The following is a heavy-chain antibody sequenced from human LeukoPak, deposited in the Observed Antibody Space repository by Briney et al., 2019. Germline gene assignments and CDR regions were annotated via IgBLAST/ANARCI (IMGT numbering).Heavy chain of an antibody. Sequence: PGGSLRLSCTASGFTFSSYSMNWVRQAPGKGLEWVSSISSSGSYIYYADSVKGRFTISRDNAENSLYLQMNSLRAEDTAVYYCARIIGYYDGSGYGDYWGQGTLVTASS. CDR1: GFTFSSYS. CDR2: ISSSGSYI. V-gene: IGHV3-21*01. CDR3: ARIIGYYDGSGYGDY. D-gene: IGHD3-22*01. J-gene: IGHJ4*02.